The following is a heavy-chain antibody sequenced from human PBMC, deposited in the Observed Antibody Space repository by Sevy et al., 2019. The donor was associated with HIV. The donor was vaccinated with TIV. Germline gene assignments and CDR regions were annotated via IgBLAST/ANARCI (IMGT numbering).Heavy chain of an antibody. D-gene: IGHD2-15*01. V-gene: IGHV3-33*01. J-gene: IGHJ6*02. CDR3: ARDGGLGYCTGGSCNRYYYYYGLDV. Sequence: GGSLRLSCAASGFTFSSYGMHWVRQGPGKGLEWVAVIWFDGSNTYYADSVKGRFTISRDIAKNTLHLQMNSLRVEDTAVYYCARDGGLGYCTGGSCNRYYYYYGLDVWGQGTTVTVSS. CDR2: IWFDGSNT. CDR1: GFTFSSYG.